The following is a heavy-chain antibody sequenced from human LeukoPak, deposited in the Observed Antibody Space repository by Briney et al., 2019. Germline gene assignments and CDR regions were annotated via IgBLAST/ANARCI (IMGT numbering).Heavy chain of an antibody. D-gene: IGHD5-18*01. CDR3: AKVSSERQLWLPFDY. CDR2: ISYDGSLK. CDR1: GFTFSTYG. V-gene: IGHV3-30*18. J-gene: IGHJ4*02. Sequence: GGSWKLSCPASGFTFSTYGINWVRQVQGKGREWVTAISYDGSLKYYADSVRGRLTISRDNSKNTLYLQMNSLRTEDTAVYYCAKVSSERQLWLPFDYWGQGTLVTVSS.